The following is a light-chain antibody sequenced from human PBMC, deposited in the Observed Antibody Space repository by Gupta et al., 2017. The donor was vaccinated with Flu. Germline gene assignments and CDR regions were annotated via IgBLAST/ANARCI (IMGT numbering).Light chain of an antibody. CDR3: QESYSSPRT. Sequence: DFQVTQSPSSLSASVGDSITITCRSSQSINKYLNWYQKKPGKAPKLLIYEASSLQTGVPSTFSGSGSGTDFTLTISSLQPEDSATYYCQESYSSPRTFGGGTKVEIK. V-gene: IGKV1-39*01. J-gene: IGKJ4*02. CDR2: EAS. CDR1: QSINKY.